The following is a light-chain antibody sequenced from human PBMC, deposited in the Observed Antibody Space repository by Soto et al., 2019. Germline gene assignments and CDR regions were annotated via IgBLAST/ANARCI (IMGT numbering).Light chain of an antibody. CDR1: RSVDSH. Sequence: EVVLTQSPATLSLSPGETATLSCRASRSVDSHLAWYQHKPGQAPRLLIFEASTRATGVPARFSGSGSGTHFTLTINSLEPEDFAVYYWQQRGNWPPLTFGGWTNVEI. CDR2: EAS. V-gene: IGKV3-11*01. CDR3: QQRGNWPPLT. J-gene: IGKJ4*01.